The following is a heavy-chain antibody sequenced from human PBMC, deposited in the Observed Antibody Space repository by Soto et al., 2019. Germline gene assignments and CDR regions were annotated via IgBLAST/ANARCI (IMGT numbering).Heavy chain of an antibody. D-gene: IGHD6-6*01. Sequence: LRLSCAASGFIFSNYAMGWVRQAPGKGLEWVSFTSGSGSSTYYADSVKGRFTISRGNSKNTLYLQMNSLRAEDAAVYYCVREASSSGLHLDHWGRGTLVTVSS. CDR2: TSGSGSST. CDR3: VREASSSGLHLDH. J-gene: IGHJ4*02. V-gene: IGHV3-23*01. CDR1: GFIFSNYA.